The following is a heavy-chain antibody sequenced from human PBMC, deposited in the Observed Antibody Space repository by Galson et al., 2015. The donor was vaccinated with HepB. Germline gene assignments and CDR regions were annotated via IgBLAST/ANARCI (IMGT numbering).Heavy chain of an antibody. CDR3: ARDPVATGKAAWFDP. D-gene: IGHD5-12*01. J-gene: IGHJ5*02. CDR1: GFTFSSYS. V-gene: IGHV3-21*01. CDR2: ISSSSSYI. Sequence: SLRLSCAASGFTFSSYSMNWVRQAPGKGLEWVSSISSSSSYIYYADSVKGRFTISRDNAKNSLYLQMNSLRAEDTAVYYCARDPVATGKAAWFDPWGQGTLVTVSS.